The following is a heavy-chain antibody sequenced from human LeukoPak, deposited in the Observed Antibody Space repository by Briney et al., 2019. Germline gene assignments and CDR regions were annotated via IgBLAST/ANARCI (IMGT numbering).Heavy chain of an antibody. V-gene: IGHV4-59*01. D-gene: IGHD2-15*01. Sequence: SETLSLTCTVSGGSISSYYWSWIRQPPGKGLEWIGYIYYSGSTNYNPSLKSRVTISVDTSKNQFSLKLSSVTAADTAVYYCARVRVVQKSTPYYFDYWGQGTLVTVSS. CDR3: ARVRVVQKSTPYYFDY. J-gene: IGHJ4*02. CDR2: IYYSGST. CDR1: GGSISSYY.